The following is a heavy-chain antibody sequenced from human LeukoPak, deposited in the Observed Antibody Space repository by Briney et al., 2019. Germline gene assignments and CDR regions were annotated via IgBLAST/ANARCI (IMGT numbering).Heavy chain of an antibody. Sequence: SQTLSLTYTVSGGSISSGGYYWSWIRQHPGKGLEWIGYIYYSGSTYYNPSLKSRVTISVDTSKNQFSLKLSSVTAADTAVYYCARGHRRGPSPDDAFDIWGQGTMVTVSS. CDR2: IYYSGST. V-gene: IGHV4-31*03. D-gene: IGHD2-15*01. CDR3: ARGHRRGPSPDDAFDI. CDR1: GGSISSGGYY. J-gene: IGHJ3*02.